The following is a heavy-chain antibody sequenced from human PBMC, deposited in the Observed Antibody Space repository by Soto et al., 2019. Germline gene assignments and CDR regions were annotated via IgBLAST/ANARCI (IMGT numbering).Heavy chain of an antibody. CDR1: GYTFTSYG. Sequence: GASVKVSCKASGYTFTSYGISWARQAPGQGLEWMGWISVYNGNTDYAQKFQGRVTMTTDTSTSTAYMELRSLRSDDTAVYYCATSYDSGFDPWGQGTLVTVSS. CDR3: ATSYDSGFDP. D-gene: IGHD5-12*01. J-gene: IGHJ5*02. V-gene: IGHV1-18*04. CDR2: ISVYNGNT.